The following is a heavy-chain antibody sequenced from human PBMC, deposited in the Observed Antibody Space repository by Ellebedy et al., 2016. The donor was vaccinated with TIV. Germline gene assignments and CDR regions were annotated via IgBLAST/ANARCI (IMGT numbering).Heavy chain of an antibody. Sequence: GGSLRLXCAASGFTFSSYAMSWVRQAPGKGLEWVSAISGSGGSTYYADSVKGRFTISRDNSKNTLYLQMNSLRAEDTAVYYCASDIVVVPAAIPMSDAFDIWGQGTMVTVSS. CDR2: ISGSGGST. CDR3: ASDIVVVPAAIPMSDAFDI. CDR1: GFTFSSYA. D-gene: IGHD2-2*01. V-gene: IGHV3-23*01. J-gene: IGHJ3*02.